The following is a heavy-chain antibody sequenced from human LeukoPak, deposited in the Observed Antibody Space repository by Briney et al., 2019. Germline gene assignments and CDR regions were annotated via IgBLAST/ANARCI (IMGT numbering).Heavy chain of an antibody. J-gene: IGHJ6*03. CDR2: INWNGDST. V-gene: IGHV3-20*04. Sequence: GGSLRLSCTASGFIFDDYGMTWVRQVPGKGLEWVSGINWNGDSTGYADSVRGRFTISRDNAKNSLYLQMNSLRGEDTAVYYCAKDGDTMSGTYYYDMDVWGKGTTVTIS. CDR3: AKDGDTMSGTYYYDMDV. D-gene: IGHD1-26*01. CDR1: GFIFDDYG.